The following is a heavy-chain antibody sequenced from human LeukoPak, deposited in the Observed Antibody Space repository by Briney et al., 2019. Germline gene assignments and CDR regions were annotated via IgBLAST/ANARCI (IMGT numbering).Heavy chain of an antibody. Sequence: SETLSLTCTVSGGSISSYYWSWIRQPPGKGLEWIGYIYYSGSTNYNPSLKSRVTISVDTSKNQFSLKLSSVTAADTAVYYCARDMDSSSRPRNWFDPWGQGTLVTVSS. D-gene: IGHD6-6*01. J-gene: IGHJ5*02. V-gene: IGHV4-59*01. CDR2: IYYSGST. CDR3: ARDMDSSSRPRNWFDP. CDR1: GGSISSYY.